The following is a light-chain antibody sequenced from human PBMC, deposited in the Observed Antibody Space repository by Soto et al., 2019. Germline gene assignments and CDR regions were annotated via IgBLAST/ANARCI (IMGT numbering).Light chain of an antibody. CDR3: TSYAGGNNV. Sequence: QYALTQPPSASGSPGQSVSISCTGTSSDVGGYNYVSLYQQHPGKVPKLIIYEVNKRPSGVPDRFSGSKSGNTASLTVAGLQAEDEADYYCTSYAGGNNVFGTGTKVTVL. CDR2: EVN. V-gene: IGLV2-8*01. J-gene: IGLJ1*01. CDR1: SSDVGGYNY.